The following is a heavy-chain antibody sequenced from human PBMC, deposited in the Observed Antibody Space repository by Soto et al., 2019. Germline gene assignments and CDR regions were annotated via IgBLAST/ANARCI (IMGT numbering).Heavy chain of an antibody. CDR1: GGSFSGYY. D-gene: IGHD5-18*01. Sequence: LSLTCAVYGGSFSGYYWSWIRQPPGKGLEWIGEINHSGSTNYNPSLKGRVTISVDTSKNQFSLKLSSVTAADTAVYYCAKRGYSYGFDYWGQGTLVTVSS. J-gene: IGHJ4*02. CDR2: INHSGST. V-gene: IGHV4-34*01. CDR3: AKRGYSYGFDY.